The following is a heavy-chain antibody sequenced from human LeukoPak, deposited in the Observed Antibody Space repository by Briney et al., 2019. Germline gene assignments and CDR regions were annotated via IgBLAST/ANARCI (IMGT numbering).Heavy chain of an antibody. CDR2: IKQDGSDK. V-gene: IGHV3-7*01. D-gene: IGHD6-13*01. CDR1: GFTFSSYW. Sequence: GGSLRLSCTASGFTFSSYWMHWVRQAPGKGLEWVANIKQDGSDKYYVDSVKGRFTISRDNAKNSLYLQMNSLRVEDTAVYYCTREGITAAADYWGQGTLVTVSS. J-gene: IGHJ4*02. CDR3: TREGITAAADY.